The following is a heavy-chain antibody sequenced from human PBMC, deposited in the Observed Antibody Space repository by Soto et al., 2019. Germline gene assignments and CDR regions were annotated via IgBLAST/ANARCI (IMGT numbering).Heavy chain of an antibody. V-gene: IGHV4-30-4*01. CDR2: IYYSGST. CDR1: GGSISSGDYY. Sequence: QVQLQESCPGLVKPSQTLSLTCTVSGGSISSGDYYGSWIRQPPGKGLEWIGYIYYSGSTYYNPSLKSRVTISVDTSKNQFSLQLSSVTAADTAVYYCARKDRGGYYGMDVWGQGTTVTVSS. J-gene: IGHJ6*02. CDR3: ARKDRGGYYGMDV. D-gene: IGHD2-15*01.